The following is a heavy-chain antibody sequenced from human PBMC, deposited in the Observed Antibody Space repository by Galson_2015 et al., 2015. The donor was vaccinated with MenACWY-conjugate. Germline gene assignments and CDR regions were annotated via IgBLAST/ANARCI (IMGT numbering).Heavy chain of an antibody. CDR1: GFSLSTYEMC. CDR3: ARMHIVLDATDAFDI. V-gene: IGHV2-70*11. Sequence: PALVKPTQTLTLTCTFSGFSLSTYEMCIYWVRQPPGKALEWLARIDWRDNRYYTTSLKTRLTISKDTSTNQVVLTMTNVDPVDTATYYCARMHIVLDATDAFDIWGQGTMVTVSS. D-gene: IGHD3-22*01. CDR2: IDWRDNR. J-gene: IGHJ3*02.